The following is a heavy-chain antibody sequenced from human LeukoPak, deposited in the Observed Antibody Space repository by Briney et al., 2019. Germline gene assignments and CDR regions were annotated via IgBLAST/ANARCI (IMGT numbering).Heavy chain of an antibody. CDR3: ARERGADYDFWSGSQEPLYYYYYMDV. CDR2: IIPIFGTA. CDR1: GGTFSSYA. D-gene: IGHD3-3*01. J-gene: IGHJ6*03. Sequence: SVKVSCKASGGTFSSYAISWVRQAPGQGLEWMGGIIPIFGTANYAQKFQGRVTITTDESTSTAYMELSSLRSEDTAVYYCARERGADYDFWSGSQEPLYYYYYMDVWGKGTTVTVSS. V-gene: IGHV1-69*05.